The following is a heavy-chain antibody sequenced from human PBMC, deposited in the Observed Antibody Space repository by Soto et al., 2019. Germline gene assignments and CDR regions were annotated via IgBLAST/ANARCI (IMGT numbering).Heavy chain of an antibody. CDR3: ARYPLIVASDAFDI. CDR1: GGSISSGGYY. Sequence: QVQLQESGPGLVKPSQTLSLTCTVSGGSISSGGYYWSWIRQHPGKGLEWIGYIYYSGSTYYNPSLKSQVTISVDTSKNQFPLKRRSVTAADTAVYYWARYPLIVASDAFDIWGQGTMVTVSS. D-gene: IGHD3-22*01. CDR2: IYYSGST. J-gene: IGHJ3*02. V-gene: IGHV4-31*01.